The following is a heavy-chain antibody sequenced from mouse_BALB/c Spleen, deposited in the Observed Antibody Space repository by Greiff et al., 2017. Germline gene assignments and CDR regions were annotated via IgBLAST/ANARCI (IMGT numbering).Heavy chain of an antibody. Sequence: EVNVVESGGGLVKPGGSLKLSCAASGFTFSSYAMSWVRQTPEKRLEWVASISSGGRTYYPDSVKGRFTISRDNARNILYLQMSSLRSEDTAMYYCARVDGNYAAMDYWGQGTSVTVSS. V-gene: IGHV5-6-5*01. CDR2: ISSGGRT. D-gene: IGHD2-1*01. CDR3: ARVDGNYAAMDY. CDR1: GFTFSSYA. J-gene: IGHJ4*01.